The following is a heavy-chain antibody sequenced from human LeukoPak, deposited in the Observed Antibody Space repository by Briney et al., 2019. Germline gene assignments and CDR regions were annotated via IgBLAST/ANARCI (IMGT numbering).Heavy chain of an antibody. Sequence: GGSLRLSCAASGFTFSSYWMSWVRQAPGKGPEWVAHIKQDASQEYHVDSVKGRFTVSRDNAKNSLYLQMNSLRAEDTAVYYCARGVVYPAWSGPHWSDYWGQGALVTVSS. CDR3: ARGVVYPAWSGPHWSDY. D-gene: IGHD3-3*01. CDR2: IKQDASQE. J-gene: IGHJ4*02. CDR1: GFTFSSYW. V-gene: IGHV3-7*01.